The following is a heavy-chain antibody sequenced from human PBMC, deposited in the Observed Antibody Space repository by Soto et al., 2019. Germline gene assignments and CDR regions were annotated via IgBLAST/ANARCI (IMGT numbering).Heavy chain of an antibody. D-gene: IGHD5-12*01. CDR2: IYYSGST. J-gene: IGHJ4*02. CDR1: GGSISSGGYY. CDR3: ARVDSGYEEYVDY. V-gene: IGHV4-31*03. Sequence: QVQLQESGPGLVKPSQTLSLTCTVSGGSISSGGYYWSWIRQHPGKGLEWIGYIYYSGSTYYNPSLRSRVTISVDTSKNQFSLKRSSVTAADTAVYYCARVDSGYEEYVDYWGQGTLVTVSS.